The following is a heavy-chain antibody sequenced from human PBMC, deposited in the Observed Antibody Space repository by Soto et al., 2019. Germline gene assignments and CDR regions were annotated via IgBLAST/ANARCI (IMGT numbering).Heavy chain of an antibody. J-gene: IGHJ4*02. CDR3: ATAQGYCISTSCYWSY. Sequence: ASVKVSCKVSGYTLTELSIHWVRQAPGKGLEWMGGFDPEDGETIYAQKFQGRVTMTEDTSTDTAYMELSSLRSEDTAVYYCATAQGYCISTSCYWSYWGQGTLVTVSS. CDR1: GYTLTELS. D-gene: IGHD2-2*01. V-gene: IGHV1-24*01. CDR2: FDPEDGET.